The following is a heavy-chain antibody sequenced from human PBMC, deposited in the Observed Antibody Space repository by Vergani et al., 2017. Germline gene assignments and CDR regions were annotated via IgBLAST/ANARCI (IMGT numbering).Heavy chain of an antibody. V-gene: IGHV3-30*18. CDR2: ISYDGSNK. CDR1: GFTFSSYG. D-gene: IGHD2-2*01. Sequence: QVQLVESGGGVVQPGRSLRLSCAASGFTFSSYGMHWVRQAPGKGLEWVAGISYDGSNKYYADSVKGRFTISRDNSKNTLYLQMNSLRAEDTAVYYCAKDECSSTSCPPIFYYYYGMDVWGQGTTVTVSS. J-gene: IGHJ6*02. CDR3: AKDECSSTSCPPIFYYYYGMDV.